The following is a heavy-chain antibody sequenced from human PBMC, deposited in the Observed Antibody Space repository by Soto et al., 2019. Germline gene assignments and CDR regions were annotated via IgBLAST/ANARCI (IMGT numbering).Heavy chain of an antibody. D-gene: IGHD3-10*01. J-gene: IGHJ5*02. V-gene: IGHV4-34*01. CDR1: GGSFSGHY. CDR3: ARTYYYRSGTYFAWFDP. CDR2: IKHSGGT. Sequence: SETLSLTCDVYGGSFSGHYWSWIRQSPGKGLEWIGQIKHSGGTNYNPLLKSRVTISVDTPRNQFSLKLSSVTAADTAVYFCARTYYYRSGTYFAWFDPWGQGTLVTVSS.